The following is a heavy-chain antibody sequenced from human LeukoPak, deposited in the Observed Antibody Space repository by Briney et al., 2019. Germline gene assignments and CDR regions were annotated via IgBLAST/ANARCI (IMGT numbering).Heavy chain of an antibody. CDR2: IYPGDSDT. D-gene: IGHD3-22*01. CDR1: GYIFTSYW. V-gene: IGHV5-51*01. J-gene: IGHJ4*02. CDR3: ARSGRYYYDSSGYYYVYFDY. Sequence: GESLKISCKGSGYIFTSYWIGWVRQMPGKGLEWMGIIYPGDSDTRYSPSFQGQVTISADKSISTDYLQWSSLKASDTAMYYCARSGRYYYDSSGYYYVYFDYWGQGTLVTVSS.